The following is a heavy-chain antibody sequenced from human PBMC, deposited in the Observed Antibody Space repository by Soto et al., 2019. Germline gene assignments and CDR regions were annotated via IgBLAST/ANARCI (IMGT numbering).Heavy chain of an antibody. J-gene: IGHJ4*02. Sequence: ASVKVSCKASGYTFTCYYMHWVRQAPGQGLEWMGWINPNSGGTNYAQKFQGWVTMTRDTSISTAYMELSRLRSDDTAVYYCATIHPYYYDSSGYYPNFWGQGTLVTVSS. D-gene: IGHD3-22*01. CDR3: ATIHPYYYDSSGYYPNF. CDR2: INPNSGGT. V-gene: IGHV1-2*04. CDR1: GYTFTCYY.